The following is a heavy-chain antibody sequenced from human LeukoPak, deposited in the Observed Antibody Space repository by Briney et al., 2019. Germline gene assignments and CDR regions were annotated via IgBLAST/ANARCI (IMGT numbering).Heavy chain of an antibody. CDR1: GGSITNYY. J-gene: IGHJ4*02. CDR3: VRHFAPFRLGPHFDY. CDR2: IYYSGST. D-gene: IGHD1-26*01. V-gene: IGHV4-59*08. Sequence: SETLSLTCSVSGGSITNYYWSWIRQPPGRGLEWIGYIYYSGSTHYNPSLKSRVTISVDTSRNQFSLNLTSMTAADTAVYYCVRHFAPFRLGPHFDYRGQGSLVTVSS.